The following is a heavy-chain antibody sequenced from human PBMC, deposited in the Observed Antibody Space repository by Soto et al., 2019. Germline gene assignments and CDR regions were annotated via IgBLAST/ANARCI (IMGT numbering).Heavy chain of an antibody. CDR2: INSDGSST. J-gene: IGHJ4*02. Sequence: GGSLRLSCAASGFTFSSYWMHWVRQAPGKGLVWVSRINSDGSSTSYADSVKGRFTISRDNAKNTLYLQMNSLRAEDTAVYYCARDRYSSSWFPYFDYWGQGTLVTVSS. D-gene: IGHD6-13*01. CDR3: ARDRYSSSWFPYFDY. CDR1: GFTFSSYW. V-gene: IGHV3-74*01.